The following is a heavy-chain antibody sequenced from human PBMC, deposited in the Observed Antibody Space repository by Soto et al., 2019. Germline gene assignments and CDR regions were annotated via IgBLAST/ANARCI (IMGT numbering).Heavy chain of an antibody. CDR3: ATPYQFTPSTGSYYFDY. D-gene: IGHD2-8*02. J-gene: IGHJ4*02. CDR1: GGTFSSYA. V-gene: IGHV1-69*13. Sequence: SVKVSCKASGGTFSSYAISWVRQAPGQGLEWMGGIIPIFGTANYAQKFQGRVTITADESTSTAYMELSSLRSEDTAVYYCATPYQFTPSTGSYYFDYWGPGTLVTVSS. CDR2: IIPIFGTA.